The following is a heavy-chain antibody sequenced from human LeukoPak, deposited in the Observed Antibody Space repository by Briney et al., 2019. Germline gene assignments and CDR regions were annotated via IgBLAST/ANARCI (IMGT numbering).Heavy chain of an antibody. J-gene: IGHJ4*02. Sequence: PGGSLRISCAASGFTVSSNYLTWVRQAPGEGLEWVSVIYRGGSTYYADSVKGRFTISRDNSKNTLYLQMNSLRAEDTAVYYCARDLVGSGGWWDFDYWGQGTLVTVSS. CDR3: ARDLVGSGGWWDFDY. D-gene: IGHD6-19*01. CDR1: GFTVSSNY. V-gene: IGHV3-66*01. CDR2: IYRGGST.